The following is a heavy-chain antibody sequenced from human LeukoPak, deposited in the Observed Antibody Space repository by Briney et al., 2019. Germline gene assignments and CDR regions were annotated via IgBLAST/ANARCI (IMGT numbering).Heavy chain of an antibody. Sequence: SETLSLTCTVSGGSISSSSYYWGWIRQPPGKGLEWIGSIYYSGSTYYNPSLKSRVTISVDTSKNQFSLKLSSVTAADTAVYYCARGPYLRLGELSLSYYFDYWGQGTRVTVSS. D-gene: IGHD3-16*02. CDR1: GGSISSSSYY. V-gene: IGHV4-39*07. J-gene: IGHJ4*02. CDR2: IYYSGST. CDR3: ARGPYLRLGELSLSYYFDY.